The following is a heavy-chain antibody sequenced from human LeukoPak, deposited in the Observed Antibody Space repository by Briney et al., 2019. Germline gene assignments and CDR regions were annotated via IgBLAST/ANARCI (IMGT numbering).Heavy chain of an antibody. CDR1: GYTFTGSY. D-gene: IGHD3-22*01. V-gene: IGHV1-2*02. J-gene: IGHJ4*02. CDR3: ATFPLVTYSSGYCDY. CDR2: LNPNSGDT. Sequence: ASVKVSCKASGYTFTGSYLHWVRQAPGQGLEWMGWLNPNSGDTKDALKFQGRVTMTRDTSINTAYMELSRLTSDDTAVYYCATFPLVTYSSGYCDYWGQGTLVTVSS.